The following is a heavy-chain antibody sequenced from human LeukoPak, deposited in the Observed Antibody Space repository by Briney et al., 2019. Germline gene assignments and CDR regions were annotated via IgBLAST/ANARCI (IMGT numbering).Heavy chain of an antibody. Sequence: ASVKVACKASGYTFTSYDISWVRQATGQGLEWMGWMNPNSGNTDYAQKFQGRVTMTRNTSISTAYMELSSLRSEDTAVYYCARITEYQLLFSGWPAYYYGMAVGGQATTATVPS. D-gene: IGHD2-2*01. CDR2: MNPNSGNT. CDR1: GYTFTSYD. J-gene: IGHJ6*01. V-gene: IGHV1-8*01. CDR3: ARITEYQLLFSGWPAYYYGMAV.